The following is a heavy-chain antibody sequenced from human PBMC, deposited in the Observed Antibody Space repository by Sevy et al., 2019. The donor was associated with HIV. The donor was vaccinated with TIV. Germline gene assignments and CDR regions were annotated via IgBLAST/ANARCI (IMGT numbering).Heavy chain of an antibody. Sequence: SETLSLTCAVYGGSLSGYYWSWIRQPPGKGLEWIGEINHSGSTNYNPSLKSRVTISVDTSKNQFSLKLSSVTAADTAVYYCARVPGIAVAGLYYYYYMDVWGKGTTVTVSS. J-gene: IGHJ6*03. CDR1: GGSLSGYY. CDR2: INHSGST. CDR3: ARVPGIAVAGLYYYYYMDV. D-gene: IGHD6-19*01. V-gene: IGHV4-34*01.